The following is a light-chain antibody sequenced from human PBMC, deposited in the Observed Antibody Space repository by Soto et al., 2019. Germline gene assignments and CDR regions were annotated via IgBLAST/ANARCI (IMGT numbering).Light chain of an antibody. CDR3: QHYNSYSEE. CDR1: QTISSW. CDR2: KAS. V-gene: IGKV1-5*03. J-gene: IGKJ1*01. Sequence: DIRITHCPSTLSGSVGARVTITCRSSQTISSWLAWYQQKPGKAPKLLIYKASTLKSGVPSRFSGSGSGTEFTLTISSLQPDDFATYYCQHYNSYSEEFGQGTKVDIK.